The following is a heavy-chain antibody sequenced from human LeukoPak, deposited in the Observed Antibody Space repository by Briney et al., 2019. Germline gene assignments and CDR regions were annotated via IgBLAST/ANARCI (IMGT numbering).Heavy chain of an antibody. V-gene: IGHV1-69*13. CDR3: AREDYVWGSYRAKQEYYFDY. CDR1: GYTFTSYY. D-gene: IGHD3-16*02. CDR2: IIPIFGTA. Sequence: SVKVSCKASGYTFTSYYMHWVRQAPGQGLEWMGGIIPIFGTANYAQKFQGRVTITADESTSTAYMELSSLRSEDTAVYYCAREDYVWGSYRAKQEYYFDYWGQGTLVTVSS. J-gene: IGHJ4*02.